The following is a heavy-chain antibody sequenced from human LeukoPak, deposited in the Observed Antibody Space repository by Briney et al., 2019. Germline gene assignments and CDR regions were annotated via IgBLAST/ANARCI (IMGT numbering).Heavy chain of an antibody. CDR1: GGSISSSSYY. J-gene: IGHJ4*02. CDR2: IYYSGST. Sequence: SETLSLTCTVSGGSISSSSYYWGWIRQPPGKGLEWIGSIYYSGSTYYNPSLKSRVTISVDTSKNQFSLKLSSATAADTAVYYCECSGSYINYFDYWGQGTLVTVSS. D-gene: IGHD3-10*02. V-gene: IGHV4-39*01. CDR3: ECSGSYINYFDY.